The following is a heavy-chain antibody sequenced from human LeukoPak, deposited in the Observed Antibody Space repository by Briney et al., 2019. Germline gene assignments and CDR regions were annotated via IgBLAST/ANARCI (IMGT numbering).Heavy chain of an antibody. V-gene: IGHV4-4*02. J-gene: IGHJ6*02. Sequence: PSGTLSLTCAVSGGSISSSNLWSWVRQPPGKGLEWIGEIYHSGSTNYNPSLKSRVTISVDTSKNQFSLKLSSVTAADTAVYYCARRYSSSWYPSKYYYYGMDVWGQGTTVTVSS. CDR3: ARRYSSSWYPSKYYYYGMDV. CDR1: GGSISSSNL. CDR2: IYHSGST. D-gene: IGHD6-13*01.